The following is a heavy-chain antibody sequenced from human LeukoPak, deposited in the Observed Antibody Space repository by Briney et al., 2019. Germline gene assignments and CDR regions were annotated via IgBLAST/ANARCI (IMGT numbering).Heavy chain of an antibody. V-gene: IGHV3-30*04. D-gene: IGHD5-18*01. CDR3: ANLHTAMAMGSDY. Sequence: GGSLRLSCAASGFTFSSYAMHWVRQAPGKGLEWVAVISYDGSNKYYADSVKGRFTISRDNSKNTLYLQMNSLRAEDTAVYYCANLHTAMAMGSDYWGQGTLVTVSS. CDR1: GFTFSSYA. CDR2: ISYDGSNK. J-gene: IGHJ4*02.